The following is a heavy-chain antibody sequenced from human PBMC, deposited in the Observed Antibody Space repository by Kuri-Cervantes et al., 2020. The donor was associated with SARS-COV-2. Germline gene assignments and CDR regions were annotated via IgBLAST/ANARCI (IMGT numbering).Heavy chain of an antibody. CDR3: ARAVAAAGTAVDP. Sequence: LSLTCAVYGGSFSVYYWSWIRQPPGKGLEWVSYISSSSSYTNYADSVKGRFTISRDNAKNSLYLQMNSLRAEDTAVYYCARAVAAAGTAVDPWGQGTLVTVSS. D-gene: IGHD6-13*01. CDR1: GGSFSVYY. V-gene: IGHV3-11*06. J-gene: IGHJ5*02. CDR2: ISSSSSYT.